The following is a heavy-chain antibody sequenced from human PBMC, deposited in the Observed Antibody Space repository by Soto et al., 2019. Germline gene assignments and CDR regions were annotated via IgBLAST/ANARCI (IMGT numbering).Heavy chain of an antibody. Sequence: PSETLSLTCTVSGGSINSGDSYWNWIRQNPEKGLEWIGYINPSGSINYNPSLKSRVTISVDTSKNQFSLSLSSVTAADTAVYYCATIVGATTAIRGSPRDSWGQGTLVTVSS. CDR3: ATIVGATTAIRGSPRDS. CDR1: GGSINSGDSY. CDR2: INPSGSI. J-gene: IGHJ4*02. D-gene: IGHD3-10*01. V-gene: IGHV4-61*08.